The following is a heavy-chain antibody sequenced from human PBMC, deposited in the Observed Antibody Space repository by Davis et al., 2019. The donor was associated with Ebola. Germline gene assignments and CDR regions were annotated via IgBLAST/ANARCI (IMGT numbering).Heavy chain of an antibody. Sequence: AASVKVSCKASGGTFSSYAISWVRQAPGQGLEWMGWISAYNGNTNYAQKFQGRVTMTRDTSTSTVYMELSSLRSEDTAVYYCARDLAYCGGDCLPWGQGTLVTVSS. CDR2: ISAYNGNT. D-gene: IGHD2-21*01. J-gene: IGHJ4*02. V-gene: IGHV1-18*01. CDR3: ARDLAYCGGDCLP. CDR1: GGTFSSYA.